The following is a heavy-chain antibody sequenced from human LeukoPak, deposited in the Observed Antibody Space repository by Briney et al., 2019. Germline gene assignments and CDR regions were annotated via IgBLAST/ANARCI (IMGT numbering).Heavy chain of an antibody. D-gene: IGHD3-10*01. V-gene: IGHV1-8*01. CDR1: GYTFTSYD. Sequence: ASVKVSCKASGYTFTSYDINWVRQATGQGLEWMGWMNPNSGNTGYAQKFQGRVTMTRNTSISTAYMELSSLRSEDTAVYYCARGHRITMVRGVRPRGYNWFDPWGQGTLVTVSS. CDR3: ARGHRITMVRGVRPRGYNWFDP. J-gene: IGHJ5*02. CDR2: MNPNSGNT.